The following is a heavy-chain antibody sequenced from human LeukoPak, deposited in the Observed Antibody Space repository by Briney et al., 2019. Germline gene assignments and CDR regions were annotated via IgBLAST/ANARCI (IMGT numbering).Heavy chain of an antibody. D-gene: IGHD6-13*01. J-gene: IGHJ4*02. Sequence: SETLSLTCAVYGGSFSGYYWSWIRQPPGKGLEWIGEINHSGSTNYNPSLKSRVTISVDPSKNQFSLKLSSVTAADTAVYYCARGRGIYSSSWSGFRYYFDYWGQGTLVTVSS. CDR2: INHSGST. CDR3: ARGRGIYSSSWSGFRYYFDY. V-gene: IGHV4-34*01. CDR1: GGSFSGYY.